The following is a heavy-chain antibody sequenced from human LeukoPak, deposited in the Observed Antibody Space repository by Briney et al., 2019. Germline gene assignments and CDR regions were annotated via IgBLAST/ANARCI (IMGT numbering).Heavy chain of an antibody. V-gene: IGHV4-4*07. CDR2: IYTSGST. D-gene: IGHD6-13*01. J-gene: IGHJ5*02. CDR3: ARDRLPVAAAGNRFFNWFDP. Sequence: SETLSLTCTVSGGSISSYYWSWIRQPAGKGLEWIGRIYTSGSTNYNPSLKSRVTMSVDTPKNQFSLKLSSVTAADTAVYYCARDRLPVAAAGNRFFNWFDPWGQGTLVTVSS. CDR1: GGSISSYY.